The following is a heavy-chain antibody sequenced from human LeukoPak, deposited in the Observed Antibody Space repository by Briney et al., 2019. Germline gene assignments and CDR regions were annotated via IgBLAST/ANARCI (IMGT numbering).Heavy chain of an antibody. V-gene: IGHV3-48*03. CDR2: ISSSGSTI. Sequence: PGGSLRLSCAASGFTFSSYEMNWVGQAPGKGLEWVSYISSSGSTIYYADSVRGRFTISRDNAKNSLYLQMNSLRDEDTAVYFCARDTSYAFDIWGQGTMVTVSS. CDR1: GFTFSSYE. J-gene: IGHJ3*02. CDR3: ARDTSYAFDI.